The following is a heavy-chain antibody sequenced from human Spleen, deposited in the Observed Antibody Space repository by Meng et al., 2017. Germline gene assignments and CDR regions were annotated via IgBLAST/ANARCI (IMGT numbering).Heavy chain of an antibody. D-gene: IGHD4-11*01. Sequence: QVQLSQWGAGLLTLSETLSLTCVVSGGSFSDYYWSWIRHPPGKGLEWIGEINHSGSTNYNPSLESRATISVDTSQNNLSLKLSSVTAADSAVYYCARGPTTMAHDFDYWGQGTLVTVSS. J-gene: IGHJ4*02. CDR2: INHSGST. CDR1: GGSFSDYY. CDR3: ARGPTTMAHDFDY. V-gene: IGHV4-34*01.